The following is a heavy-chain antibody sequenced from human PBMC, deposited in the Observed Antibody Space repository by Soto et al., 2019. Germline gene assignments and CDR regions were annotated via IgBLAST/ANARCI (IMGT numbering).Heavy chain of an antibody. D-gene: IGHD2-15*01. CDR3: ARDSAAGIVVVVAAFDY. CDR1: GFTFSSYG. J-gene: IGHJ4*02. V-gene: IGHV3-33*08. CDR2: IWYDGSNK. Sequence: GGSLRLSCAASGFTFSSYGMHWVRQAPGKGLEWVAVIWYDGSNKYYADSVKGRFTISRDNSKNTLYLQMNSLRAEDTAVYYCARDSAAGIVVVVAAFDYWGQGTLVTVSS.